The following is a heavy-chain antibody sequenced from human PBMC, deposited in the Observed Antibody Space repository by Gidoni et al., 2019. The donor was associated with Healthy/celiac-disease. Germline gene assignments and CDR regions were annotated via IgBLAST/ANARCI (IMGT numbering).Heavy chain of an antibody. CDR3: ARDRYSSGWYGFEDY. J-gene: IGHJ4*02. D-gene: IGHD6-19*01. V-gene: IGHV4-59*01. Sequence: QVQLQESGPGLVKPSETLSLTCTVSGGSISSYYWSWIRQPPGKGLEWIGYIYYSGSTNYNPSLKSRVTISVETSKNQFSLKLSSVTAADTAVYYCARDRYSSGWYGFEDYWGQGTLVTVSS. CDR2: IYYSGST. CDR1: GGSISSYY.